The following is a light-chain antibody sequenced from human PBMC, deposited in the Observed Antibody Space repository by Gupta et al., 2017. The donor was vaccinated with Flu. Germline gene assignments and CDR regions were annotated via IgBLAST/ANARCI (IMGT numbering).Light chain of an antibody. J-gene: IGKJ3*01. V-gene: IGKV3-20*01. CDR2: GTS. CDR3: QQCGYSPT. CDR1: QSVTSSY. Sequence: IVLTQSPGPLSLYPGERATLSCRASQSVTSSYLAWYQQKPGQAPRLLIYGTSSRATGVPDRFSGSGSGTDFTLTISRLEPEDFAVYYCQQCGYSPTFGPGTKVELK.